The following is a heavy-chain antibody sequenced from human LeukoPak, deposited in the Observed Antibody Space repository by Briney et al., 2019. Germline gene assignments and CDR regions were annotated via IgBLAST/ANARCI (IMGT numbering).Heavy chain of an antibody. CDR1: GFTFSDYY. CDR3: ARSASSGYHI. Sequence: PGGSLRLSCAASGFTFSDYYMSWIRQAPGKGLEWVSYISTSGGTIYYADSVKGGFTISRDNAKNSLYLQLNTLRSEDTAMYYCARSASSGYHIWGQGTMVTVSS. V-gene: IGHV3-11*01. J-gene: IGHJ3*02. CDR2: ISTSGGTI. D-gene: IGHD3-22*01.